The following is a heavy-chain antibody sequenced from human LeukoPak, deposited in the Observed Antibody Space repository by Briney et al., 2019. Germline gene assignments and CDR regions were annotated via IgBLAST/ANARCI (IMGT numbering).Heavy chain of an antibody. D-gene: IGHD2-8*01. V-gene: IGHV1-18*04. CDR1: GYTFTGYY. Sequence: ASVKVSCKASGYTFTGYYMHWVRQAPGQGLEWMRWISAYNGNTNYAQKLQGRVTMTTDTSTSTAYMELRSLRSDDTAVYYCARVRCTNGVCYRLDYWGQGTLVTVSS. CDR3: ARVRCTNGVCYRLDY. CDR2: ISAYNGNT. J-gene: IGHJ4*02.